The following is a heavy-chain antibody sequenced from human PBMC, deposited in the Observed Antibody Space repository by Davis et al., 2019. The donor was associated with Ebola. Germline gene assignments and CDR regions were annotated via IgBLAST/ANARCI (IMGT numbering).Heavy chain of an antibody. V-gene: IGHV4-34*01. CDR2: INHSGST. CDR1: GGSFSGYY. Sequence: PSETLSLTCAVYGGSFSGYYWSWIRQPPGKGLEWIGEINHSGSTNYNPSLKSRVPISVDTSKNQFSLKLSSVTAADTAVYYCARGVGFEWFKNFDYWGQGTLVTVSS. CDR3: ARGVGFEWFKNFDY. D-gene: IGHD3-3*01. J-gene: IGHJ4*02.